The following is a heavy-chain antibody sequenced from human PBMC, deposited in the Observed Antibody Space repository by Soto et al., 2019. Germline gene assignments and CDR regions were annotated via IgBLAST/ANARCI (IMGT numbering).Heavy chain of an antibody. CDR2: IYYSGRT. CDR3: ARDNNCNSGQFDY. D-gene: IGHD1-7*01. Sequence: SETLSLTCTVSGGSINSSGYYWGWIRQPPGKGLEWIGTIYYSGRTYYNPSLKSRVTISVDTSENQFSLKLSSVTAADTAVYYCARDNNCNSGQFDYWGQGTLVPVSS. V-gene: IGHV4-39*02. CDR1: GGSINSSGYY. J-gene: IGHJ4*02.